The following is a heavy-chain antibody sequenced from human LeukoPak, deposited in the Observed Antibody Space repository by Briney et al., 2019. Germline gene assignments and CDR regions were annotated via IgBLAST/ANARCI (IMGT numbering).Heavy chain of an antibody. CDR3: AKFYFDSSGYYDVFDI. V-gene: IGHV4-59*02. Sequence: PSETLSLTCSVSGGSVSSYYWSWIRQPPGKGLEWIVFYHDGGSTVYNPSFKSRVTISVDTSKNQVYLKLSSVTAADTAVYFCAKFYFDSSGYYDVFDIWGQGTMVTVSS. CDR2: YHDGGST. J-gene: IGHJ3*02. D-gene: IGHD3-22*01. CDR1: GGSVSSYY.